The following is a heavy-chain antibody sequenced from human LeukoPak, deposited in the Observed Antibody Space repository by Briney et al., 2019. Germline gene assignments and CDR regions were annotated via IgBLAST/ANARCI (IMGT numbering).Heavy chain of an antibody. D-gene: IGHD3-3*01. CDR3: ARFGDWYYDFWSGPYYMDV. CDR1: GFTFSSYA. Sequence: GGSLRLSCAASGFTFSSYAMSWVRQAPGKGLEWVSAISGSGGSTYYADSVKGRFTISRDNSKNTLYLQMNSLRAEDTAVYYCARFGDWYYDFWSGPYYMDVWGKGTTVTVSS. J-gene: IGHJ6*03. V-gene: IGHV3-23*01. CDR2: ISGSGGST.